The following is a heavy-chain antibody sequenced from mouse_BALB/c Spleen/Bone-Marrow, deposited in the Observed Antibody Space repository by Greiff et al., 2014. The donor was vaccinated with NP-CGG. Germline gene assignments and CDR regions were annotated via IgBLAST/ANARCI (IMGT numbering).Heavy chain of an antibody. CDR1: GYKFTDYE. V-gene: IGHV1-15*01. Sequence: QVQLKQSGAELVRPGASVTLSCKASGYKFTDYEMHWVKQTPVHGLEWIGSIDPETGGTAYNQNFKGKATLTADRSSTTAYMEPRSLTSEDSAVYYCTREGIYFGYDVPMDYWGQGTSVTVSS. J-gene: IGHJ4*01. CDR2: IDPETGGT. CDR3: TREGIYFGYDVPMDY. D-gene: IGHD2-2*01.